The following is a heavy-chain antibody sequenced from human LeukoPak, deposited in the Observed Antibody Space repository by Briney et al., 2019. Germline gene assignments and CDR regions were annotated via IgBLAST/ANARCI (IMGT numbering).Heavy chain of an antibody. CDR2: SYYSGST. J-gene: IGHJ4*02. Sequence: PSETLSLTCTVSGGSMNNYYWNWVRQPPGKGLEWIGYSYYSGSTNYNPSLKSRVNISVDTSKNQFSLSLSSVTAADTAVYYCARLGSVAMPFDYWGQGTLVTVSS. CDR1: GGSMNNYY. V-gene: IGHV4-59*08. D-gene: IGHD2-2*01. CDR3: ARLGSVAMPFDY.